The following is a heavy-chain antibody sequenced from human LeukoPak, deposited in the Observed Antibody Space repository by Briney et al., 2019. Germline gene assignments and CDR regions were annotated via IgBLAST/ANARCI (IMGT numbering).Heavy chain of an antibody. D-gene: IGHD3-10*01. CDR3: ARLVRGVRTLDY. CDR1: GYTFTSYG. J-gene: IGHJ4*02. CDR2: ISAYNGNT. Sequence: ASVKVSCKASGYTFTSYGISWVRQAPGQGLEWMGWISAYNGNTNYAQKLQGRVTMTRNTSISTAYMELSSLRSEDTAVYYCARLVRGVRTLDYWGRGTLVTVSS. V-gene: IGHV1-18*01.